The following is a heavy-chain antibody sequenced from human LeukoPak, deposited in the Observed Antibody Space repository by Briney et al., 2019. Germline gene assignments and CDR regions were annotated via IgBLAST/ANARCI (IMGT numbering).Heavy chain of an antibody. D-gene: IGHD3-9*01. CDR2: ISYDGSNK. CDR3: ARDSDTF. CDR1: GFTFSSYA. Sequence: PGRSLRLSCAASGFTFSSYAMHWVRQAPGKGLEWVAVISYDGSNKYYADSVKGRFTISRDNSKNTLYLQMNSLRAEDTAVYYCARDSDTFWGRGTLVTVSS. J-gene: IGHJ4*02. V-gene: IGHV3-30-3*01.